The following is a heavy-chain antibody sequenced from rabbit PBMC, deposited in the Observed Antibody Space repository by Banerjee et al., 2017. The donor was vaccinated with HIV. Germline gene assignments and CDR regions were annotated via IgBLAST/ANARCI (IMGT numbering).Heavy chain of an antibody. V-gene: IGHV1S45*01. J-gene: IGHJ3*01. CDR2: IDAGSGTT. CDR1: GFSFSNKYV. Sequence: LEESGGDLVKPEGSLTLTCTASGFSFSNKYVMCWVRQAPGKGLEWIGCIDAGSGTTYYANWAKGRFTISKTSSTTVTLQMTSLTAADTATYFCARDAGGDGYSNDLWGQGTLVTV. CDR3: ARDAGGDGYSNDL. D-gene: IGHD7-1*01.